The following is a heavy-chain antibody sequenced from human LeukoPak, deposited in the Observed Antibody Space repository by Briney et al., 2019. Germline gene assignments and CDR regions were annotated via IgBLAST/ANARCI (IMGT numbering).Heavy chain of an antibody. CDR1: GFSLTCCA. CDR2: MSTTGTST. D-gene: IGHD6-19*01. Sequence: GRSLRLSCAASGFSLTCCAMSWVRQAPGKGLEWVSTMSTTGTSTFYADSVKGRFTISRDSSKNTLYLQMNSLRADDTAVYYCAKRGNANGWGAFEIWGQGTMVTVS. J-gene: IGHJ3*02. V-gene: IGHV3-23*01. CDR3: AKRGNANGWGAFEI.